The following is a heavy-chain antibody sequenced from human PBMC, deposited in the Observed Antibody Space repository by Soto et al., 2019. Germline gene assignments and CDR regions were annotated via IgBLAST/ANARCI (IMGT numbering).Heavy chain of an antibody. CDR1: GFTFDDYA. CDR3: AKDEANCSGGSCYHLRRYYYSYMDV. V-gene: IGHV3-9*01. J-gene: IGHJ6*03. Sequence: GGSLRLSCAASGFTFDDYAMHWVRQVPGKGLEWVSGISWNSGSIGYADTVKGRFTISRENATKSLYLQMNSLRAEDTALYYCAKDEANCSGGSCYHLRRYYYSYMDVWGKGTTVTVSS. CDR2: ISWNSGSI. D-gene: IGHD2-15*01.